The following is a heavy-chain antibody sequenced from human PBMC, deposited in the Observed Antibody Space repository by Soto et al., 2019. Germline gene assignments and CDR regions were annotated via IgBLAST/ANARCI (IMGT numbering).Heavy chain of an antibody. CDR2: IYWDDDK. CDR1: GLSLSTSGEA. V-gene: IGHV2-5*02. D-gene: IGHD3-10*01. CDR3: AHYVSASPAGWFDP. J-gene: IGHJ5*02. Sequence: QITLKESGPTLVKPTQTLTLTCSFSGLSLSTSGEAVGWIRQPPGKALEWLALIYWDDDKLFNPTLKTRLTITKDTSNNQVVLTLTTMDPVDTATYSCAHYVSASPAGWFDPWGQGILVTVSS.